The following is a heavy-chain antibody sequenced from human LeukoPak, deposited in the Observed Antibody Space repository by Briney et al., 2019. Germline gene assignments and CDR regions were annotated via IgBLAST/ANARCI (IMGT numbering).Heavy chain of an antibody. V-gene: IGHV3-7*03. J-gene: IGHJ4*02. CDR3: AKDLLRWAFDY. Sequence: GGSLRLSCAASGFTFSSYWMSWVRQAPGKGLEWVANINQDGSEKYYVDSVKGRFTISRDNAKNSLYLQMNSLRAEDTAVYYCAKDLLRWAFDYWGQGTLVTVSS. CDR2: INQDGSEK. D-gene: IGHD2-15*01. CDR1: GFTFSSYW.